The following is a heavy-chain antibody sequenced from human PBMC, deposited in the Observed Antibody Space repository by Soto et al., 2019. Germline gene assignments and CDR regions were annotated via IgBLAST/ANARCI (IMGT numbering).Heavy chain of an antibody. CDR1: GFPFSSYG. J-gene: IGHJ6*02. D-gene: IGHD3-3*01. CDR2: ISYDGSNK. V-gene: IGHV3-30*18. CDR3: AKADPFGAYYYYGMDV. Sequence: GGSLRLSCAASGFPFSSYGMHWVRQAPGKGLEWVAVISYDGSNKYYADSVKGRFTISRDNSKNTLYLQMNSLRAEDTAVYYCAKADPFGAYYYYGMDVWGQGTTVTVSS.